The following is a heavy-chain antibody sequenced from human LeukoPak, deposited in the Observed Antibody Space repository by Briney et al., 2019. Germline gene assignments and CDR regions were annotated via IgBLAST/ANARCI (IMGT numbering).Heavy chain of an antibody. V-gene: IGHV1-46*01. D-gene: IGHD3-22*01. CDR2: INPSGGST. CDR1: GYTFTSYY. Sequence: ASVKVSCKASGYTFTSYYIHWVRQARGQGLEWMGIINPSGGSTTYAQRFQGRVTMTRDTSTSTVYMELSSLRSEDSAVYYCARDSNYYDISGYSYNYYYYYMDVWGKGTTVTISS. CDR3: ARDSNYYDISGYSYNYYYYYMDV. J-gene: IGHJ6*03.